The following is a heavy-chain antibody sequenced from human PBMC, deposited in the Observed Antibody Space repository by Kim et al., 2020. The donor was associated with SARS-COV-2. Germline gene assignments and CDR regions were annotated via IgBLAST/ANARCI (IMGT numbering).Heavy chain of an antibody. Sequence: GGSLRLSCVASGFTFSHYEMDWVRQVPGRGLEWISVISSNSDVKYYRDSVRGRFTVSRDNAKNSLYLQMDSLRVEDTGIYYCARDVRVAGTNLDIWGLGTLVTVSS. CDR3: ARDVRVAGTNLDI. D-gene: IGHD6-19*01. V-gene: IGHV3-48*03. J-gene: IGHJ4*02. CDR1: GFTFSHYE. CDR2: ISSNSDVK.